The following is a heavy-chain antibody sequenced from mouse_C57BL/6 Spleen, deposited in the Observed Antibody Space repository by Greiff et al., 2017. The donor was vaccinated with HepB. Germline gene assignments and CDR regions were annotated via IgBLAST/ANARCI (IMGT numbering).Heavy chain of an antibody. CDR3: VRHPLNWDRGAMDY. CDR1: GFSFNTYA. CDR2: IRSKSNNYAT. V-gene: IGHV10-1*01. J-gene: IGHJ4*01. D-gene: IGHD4-1*01. Sequence: DVKLVESGGGLVQPKGSLKLSCAASGFSFNTYAMNWVRQAPGKGLEWVARIRSKSNNYATYYADSVKDRFTISRDDSESMLYLQMNNLKTEDTAMYYCVRHPLNWDRGAMDYWGQGTSVTVSS.